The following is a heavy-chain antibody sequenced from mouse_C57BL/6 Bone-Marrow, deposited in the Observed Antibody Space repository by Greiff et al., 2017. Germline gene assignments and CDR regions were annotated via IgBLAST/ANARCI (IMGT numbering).Heavy chain of an antibody. D-gene: IGHD2-5*01. CDR1: GYTFTDYY. V-gene: IGHV1-19*01. J-gene: IGHJ2*01. Sequence: EVKLVESGPVLVKPGASVKMSCKASGYTFTDYYMNWVKQSHGKSLEWIGVINPYNGGTSYNQKFKGKATLTVDKSSSTAYMELNSLTSEDSAVYYCARYYSNFPDFDYWGQGTTLTVSS. CDR3: ARYYSNFPDFDY. CDR2: INPYNGGT.